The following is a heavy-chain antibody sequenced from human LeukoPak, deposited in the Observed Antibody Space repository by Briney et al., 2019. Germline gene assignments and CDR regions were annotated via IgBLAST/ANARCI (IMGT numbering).Heavy chain of an antibody. V-gene: IGHV4-39*07. Sequence: SETLSFTCTVSGGSISSSSYYWGWIRQPPGKGLEWIGSIYYSGSTYYNPSLKSRVTISVDTSKNQFSLKLSSVTAADTAVYYCAASSLTPPIAVAGNGAFDIWGQGTMVTVSS. CDR2: IYYSGST. CDR1: GGSISSSSYY. J-gene: IGHJ3*02. D-gene: IGHD6-19*01. CDR3: AASSLTPPIAVAGNGAFDI.